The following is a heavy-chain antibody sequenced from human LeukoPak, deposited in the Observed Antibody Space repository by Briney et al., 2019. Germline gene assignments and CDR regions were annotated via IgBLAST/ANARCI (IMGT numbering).Heavy chain of an antibody. CDR1: GFSVSRNY. J-gene: IGHJ4*02. CDR3: ATKIYSSSPFDY. V-gene: IGHV3-66*02. CDR2: IYSGGST. Sequence: GGSLRLSCAASGFSVSRNYMSWVRQAPGKGLECVSVIYSGGSTNYADSVKGRFTISRDKYKNTLYLQMNSLRAEDTAVYYCATKIYSSSPFDYWGQGTLVTVSS. D-gene: IGHD6-6*01.